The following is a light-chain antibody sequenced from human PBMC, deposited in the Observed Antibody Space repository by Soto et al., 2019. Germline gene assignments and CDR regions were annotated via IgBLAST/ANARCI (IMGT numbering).Light chain of an antibody. J-gene: IGLJ1*01. CDR3: GSWDSSLSANV. CDR2: DDN. Sequence: QSVLTQPPSVSAAPGQKVTISCSGSSSNIGGNSVSWYQQLPGTAPKLLIYDDNKRPSGIPDRFSGSKSGTSATLGITGFQTGDEAYYYCGSWDSSLSANVFGTGTKGTAL. CDR1: SSNIGGNS. V-gene: IGLV1-51*01.